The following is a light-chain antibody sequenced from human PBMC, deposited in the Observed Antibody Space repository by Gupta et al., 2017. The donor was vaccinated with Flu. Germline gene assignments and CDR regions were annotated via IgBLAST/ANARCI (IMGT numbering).Light chain of an antibody. Sequence: QSALTQPRSVSGSPGQSVTISCTGTSSDFGGYNYVSWYQHHPGKAPKLIIYHVSTRPSGVPDRFSGSKSDNTASLTISGLRAEDEADYYCCSSAGSYSWVFGGGTTVTVL. V-gene: IGLV2-11*01. CDR3: CSSAGSYSWV. CDR2: HVS. J-gene: IGLJ3*02. CDR1: SSDFGGYNY.